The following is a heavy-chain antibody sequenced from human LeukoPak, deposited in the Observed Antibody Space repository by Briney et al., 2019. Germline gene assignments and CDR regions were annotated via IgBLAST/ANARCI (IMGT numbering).Heavy chain of an antibody. CDR2: IYYSGST. J-gene: IGHJ6*02. Sequence: SQTLSLTCTVSGGSISSGDYYWSWIRQPPGKGLEWIGYIYYSGSTYYNPSLKSRVTISVDTSKNQFSLKLSSVTAADTAVYYCAREAFGELLLGYYYYYGMDVWGQGITVTVSS. CDR1: GGSISSGDYY. CDR3: AREAFGELLLGYYYYYGMDV. V-gene: IGHV4-30-4*01. D-gene: IGHD3-10*01.